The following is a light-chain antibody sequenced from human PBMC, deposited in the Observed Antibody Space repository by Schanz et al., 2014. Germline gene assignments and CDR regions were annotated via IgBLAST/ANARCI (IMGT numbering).Light chain of an antibody. V-gene: IGLV2-11*01. CDR1: RRDVGGYNY. J-gene: IGLJ3*02. CDR3: CSYAGSNNWV. CDR2: DVS. Sequence: QSALTQPRSVSGSPGQSVTISCTGTRRDVGGYNYVSWYQQHPGKAPKIMIYDVSKRPSGVPDRFSGSKSGNTASLTISGLQAEDEADYYCCSYAGSNNWVFGGGTKLTVL.